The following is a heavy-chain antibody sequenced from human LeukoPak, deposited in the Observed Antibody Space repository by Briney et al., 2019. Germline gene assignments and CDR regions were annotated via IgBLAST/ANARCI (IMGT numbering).Heavy chain of an antibody. V-gene: IGHV4-34*01. Sequence: SETLSLTCAVYGGSFSGYYWSWIRQPPGKGLEWIGEINHSGSTNYNPSLQSRVTISVDTSKNQFSLKLSSVTAADTAVYYCASTHIYCSSTSCHPAGYFDYWGQGTLVTVSS. D-gene: IGHD2-2*01. CDR1: GGSFSGYY. CDR3: ASTHIYCSSTSCHPAGYFDY. J-gene: IGHJ4*02. CDR2: INHSGST.